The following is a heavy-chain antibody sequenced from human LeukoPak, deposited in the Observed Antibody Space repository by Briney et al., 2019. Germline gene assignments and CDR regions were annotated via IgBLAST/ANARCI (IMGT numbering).Heavy chain of an antibody. CDR1: GDTFSRYA. CDR2: INPNSGGT. J-gene: IGHJ4*02. CDR3: ARVHDYGDYTPSYFDY. Sequence: GASVKVSCKASGDTFSRYAISWVRQAPGQGLEWMGWINPNSGGTNYAQKFQGRVTMTRDTSISTAYMELSRLRSDDTAVYYCARVHDYGDYTPSYFDYWGQGTLVTVSS. V-gene: IGHV1-2*02. D-gene: IGHD4-17*01.